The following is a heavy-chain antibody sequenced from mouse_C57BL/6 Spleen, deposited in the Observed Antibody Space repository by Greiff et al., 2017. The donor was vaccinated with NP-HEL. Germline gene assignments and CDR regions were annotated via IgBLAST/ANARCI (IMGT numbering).Heavy chain of an antibody. V-gene: IGHV5-16*01. D-gene: IGHD1-1*01. CDR1: GFTFSDYY. J-gene: IGHJ3*01. Sequence: EVQLKESEGGLVQPGSSMKLSCTASGFTFSDYYMAWVRQVPEKGLEWVANINYDGSSTYYLDSLKSRFIISRDNAKNILYLQMSSLKSEDTATYYCAREGYGSSGFAYWGQGTLVTVSA. CDR3: AREGYGSSGFAY. CDR2: INYDGSST.